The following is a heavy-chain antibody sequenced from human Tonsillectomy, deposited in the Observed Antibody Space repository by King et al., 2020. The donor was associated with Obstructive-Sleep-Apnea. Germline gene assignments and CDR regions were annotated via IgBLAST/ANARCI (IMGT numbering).Heavy chain of an antibody. CDR2: ISSSSSTI. CDR3: ATIGIVPAANFDH. J-gene: IGHJ4*02. Sequence: VQLVESGGGLVQPGGSLRLSCAASGFTFSIYSINWVRQAPGKGLEWVSYISSSSSTIYYADSVKGRFTISRDNAKNTVYLRMNSLRAEDTAVYYCATIGIVPAANFDHWGQGTLVPVSS. V-gene: IGHV3-48*04. CDR1: GFTFSIYS. D-gene: IGHD2-2*01.